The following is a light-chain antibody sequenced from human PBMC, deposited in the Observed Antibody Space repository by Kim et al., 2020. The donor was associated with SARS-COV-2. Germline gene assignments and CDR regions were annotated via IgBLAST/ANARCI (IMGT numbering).Light chain of an antibody. V-gene: IGKV3-15*01. J-gene: IGKJ1*01. CDR3: QQYNNWPPMT. Sequence: SPGERATLSCRASQSVSTKLAWYQQNTSQAPTLLIFCASTRATDVPDRFSGSGFGTDFTLTISSLQSEDFAVYYCQQYNNWPPMTFGQGTKVDIK. CDR1: QSVSTK. CDR2: CAS.